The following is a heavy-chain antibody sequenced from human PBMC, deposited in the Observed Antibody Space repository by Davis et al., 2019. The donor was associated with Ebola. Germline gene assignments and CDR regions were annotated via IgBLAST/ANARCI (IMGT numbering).Heavy chain of an antibody. CDR3: TRESYDFHNGAGYGLDV. CDR1: GFSFNGPA. Sequence: PGGSLRLSCAASGFSFNGPALHWVRQAPGKGLEWLGRIRTKVNNYATLYAASVRGRFTISRDDSKNTAYLQMNNLRKEDTAVYYCTRESYDFHNGAGYGLDVWGQGTTVTVSS. V-gene: IGHV3-73*01. CDR2: IRTKVNNYAT. J-gene: IGHJ6*02. D-gene: IGHD3-3*01.